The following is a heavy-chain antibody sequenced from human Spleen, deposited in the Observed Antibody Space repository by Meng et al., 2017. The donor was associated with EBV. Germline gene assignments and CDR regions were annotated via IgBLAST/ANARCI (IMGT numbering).Heavy chain of an antibody. CDR1: EYTFTSQT. CDR3: ARGFGSSWHFRLSPHFDY. CDR2: IDTNTGNP. D-gene: IGHD6-13*01. V-gene: IGHV7-4-1*02. Sequence: VQLVQSGSELQKPGASVKVSCKASEYTFTSQTVNWVRQAPGQGLEWMGWIDTNTGNPTYAQGFTGRFVFSLDTSVSTAYLQISSLKAEDTAVYYCARGFGSSWHFRLSPHFDYWGQGTLVTVSS. J-gene: IGHJ4*02.